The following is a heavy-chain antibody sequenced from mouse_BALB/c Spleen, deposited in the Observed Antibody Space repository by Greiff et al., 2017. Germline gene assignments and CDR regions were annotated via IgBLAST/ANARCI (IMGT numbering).Heavy chain of an antibody. CDR1: GFDFSRYW. CDR2: INPDSSTI. J-gene: IGHJ2*01. Sequence: EVKVIESGGGLVQPGGSLKLSCAASGFDFSRYWMSWVRQAPGKGLEWIGEINPDSSTINYTPSLKDKFTISRDNAKNTLYLQMSSLKSEDTAMYYCARGPTVVATGYFDYWGQGTTLTVSS. CDR3: ARGPTVVATGYFDY. D-gene: IGHD1-1*01. V-gene: IGHV4-1*02.